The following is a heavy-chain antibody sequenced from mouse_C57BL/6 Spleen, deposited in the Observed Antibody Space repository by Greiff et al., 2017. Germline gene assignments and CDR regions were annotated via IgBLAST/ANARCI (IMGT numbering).Heavy chain of an antibody. CDR2: IRSGSSTI. V-gene: IGHV5-17*01. Sequence: EVKLVESGGGLVKPGGSLKLSCAASGFTFSDYGMPWVRQAPEKGLEWVAYIRSGSSTIYYAAKVKGRFTITRDNAKNTLFLQMTSLRAEDTAMYYCARDYGSLYYFDYWGQGTTLTVSS. CDR3: ARDYGSLYYFDY. D-gene: IGHD1-1*01. CDR1: GFTFSDYG. J-gene: IGHJ2*01.